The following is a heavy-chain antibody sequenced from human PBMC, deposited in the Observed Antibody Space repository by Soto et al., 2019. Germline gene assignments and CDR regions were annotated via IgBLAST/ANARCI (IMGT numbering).Heavy chain of an antibody. Sequence: EVQLVESGGGLVQPGGSLRLSCAASGFTFSSYWMHWVRQAPGKGLVWVSRINSDGSSTSYADSVKGRFTISRDNAKNTLYLQMNSLSVEDTSVYYCARDLGIPAIYSFDPWGQGTLVTVYS. CDR2: INSDGSST. D-gene: IGHD3-3*01. J-gene: IGHJ5*02. CDR3: ARDLGIPAIYSFDP. CDR1: GFTFSSYW. V-gene: IGHV3-74*01.